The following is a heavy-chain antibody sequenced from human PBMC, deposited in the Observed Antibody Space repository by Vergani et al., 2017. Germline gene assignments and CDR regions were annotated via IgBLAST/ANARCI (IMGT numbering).Heavy chain of an antibody. Sequence: QVQLVQSGAEVKKPGSSVKVSCKASGGTFSSYAISWVRQAPGQGLEWMGRIIPIFGEANYARKFQGRVTITADESTGTAYMGLSSLRSEDTAVYYCAREYCSGGSCYPGDWFDPWGQGTLVTVSS. CDR1: GGTFSSYA. J-gene: IGHJ5*02. CDR3: AREYCSGGSCYPGDWFDP. CDR2: IIPIFGEA. V-gene: IGHV1-69*13. D-gene: IGHD2-15*01.